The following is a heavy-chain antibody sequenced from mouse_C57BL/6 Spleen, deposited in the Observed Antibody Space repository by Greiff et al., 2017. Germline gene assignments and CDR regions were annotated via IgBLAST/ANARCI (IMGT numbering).Heavy chain of an antibody. CDR3: ARSYYYGSSLLDY. CDR2: FNPHNGGT. Sequence: VQLQQSGPELVKPGASVKISCNASGYTFTDYYMNLVKHRHGKSLEWIGDFNPHNGGTSYNQKFKGKATLTVYKSSSTAYMELRSLTSEDSAGYYCARSYYYGSSLLDYWGQGTSVTVSS. CDR1: GYTFTDYY. J-gene: IGHJ4*01. D-gene: IGHD1-1*01. V-gene: IGHV1-26*01.